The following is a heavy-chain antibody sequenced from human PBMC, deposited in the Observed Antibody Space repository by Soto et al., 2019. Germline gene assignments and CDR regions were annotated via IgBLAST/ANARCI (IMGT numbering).Heavy chain of an antibody. CDR3: AKIGGSTNAY. D-gene: IGHD3-16*01. Sequence: SETLSLTCVVSGGSLSSYYWSWIRQPPGKGLEWIGYIYYSGSTNYNPSLKSRVTISVDTSKNQFSLKLSSVTAADTAVYYCAKIGGSTNAYGGGETLVTVP. J-gene: IGHJ4*02. CDR2: IYYSGST. V-gene: IGHV4-59*01. CDR1: GGSLSSYY.